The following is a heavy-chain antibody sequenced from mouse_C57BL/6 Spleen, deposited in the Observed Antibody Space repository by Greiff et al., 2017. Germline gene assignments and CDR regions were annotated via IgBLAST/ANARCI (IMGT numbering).Heavy chain of an antibody. CDR3: ALTVVAPFAY. CDR1: GFTFSSYA. V-gene: IGHV5-4*01. D-gene: IGHD1-1*01. Sequence: EVQLVESGGGLVKPGGSLKLSCAASGFTFSSYAMSWVRQTPEKRLEWVATISDGGSYTYYPDNVKGRFTISRDNAKNNLYLQMSHLKSEDTAMYYCALTVVAPFAYWGQGTLVTVSA. CDR2: ISDGGSYT. J-gene: IGHJ3*01.